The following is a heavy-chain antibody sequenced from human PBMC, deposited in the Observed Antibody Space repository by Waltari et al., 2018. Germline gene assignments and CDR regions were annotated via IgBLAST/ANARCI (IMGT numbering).Heavy chain of an antibody. CDR2: IKQDGMEK. CDR3: ARSYYEANWFDP. V-gene: IGHV3-7*01. CDR1: GFTFSSYW. J-gene: IGHJ5*02. D-gene: IGHD3-3*01. Sequence: EVQLAESGGGLVQPGGSLRLSCAASGFTFSSYWMSWVRQAPGKGLEWVANIKQDGMEKYYVDSVKGRFTIARDNAKNSLYLQMNSLRGEDTAVYYCARSYYEANWFDPWGQGTLVTVSS.